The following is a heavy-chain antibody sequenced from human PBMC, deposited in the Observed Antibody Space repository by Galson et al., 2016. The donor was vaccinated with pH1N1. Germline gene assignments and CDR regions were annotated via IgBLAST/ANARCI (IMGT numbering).Heavy chain of an antibody. V-gene: IGHV5-51*01. CDR1: GYSFTSYW. CDR2: VNPGGSTI. Sequence: QSGAEVKKPGESLKISCKASGYSFTSYWIAWVRQEPGKGLEWVGVVNPGGSTIRYSPPFQRQVPISSDKSINGAYLQWSSLKASDTATYYCARQDDFGDYRGDALDIWGQGTRVIVSS. CDR3: ARQDDFGDYRGDALDI. D-gene: IGHD4-17*01. J-gene: IGHJ3*02.